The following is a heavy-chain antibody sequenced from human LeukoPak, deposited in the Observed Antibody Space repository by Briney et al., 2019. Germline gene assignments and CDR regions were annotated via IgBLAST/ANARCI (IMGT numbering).Heavy chain of an antibody. CDR3: ARSPKTFSSIAARGTFDI. V-gene: IGHV4-59*01. CDR2: IYYSGST. D-gene: IGHD6-6*01. Sequence: SETLSLTCTVSGGSISSYYWSWIRQPPGKGLEWIGYIYYSGSTNYNPSLKSRVTISVDTSKNQFSLKLSSVTAADTAVYYCARSPKTFSSIAARGTFDIWGQGTMVTVSS. CDR1: GGSISSYY. J-gene: IGHJ3*02.